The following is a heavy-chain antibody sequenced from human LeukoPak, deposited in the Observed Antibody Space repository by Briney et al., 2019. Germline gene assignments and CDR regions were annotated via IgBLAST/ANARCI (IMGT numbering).Heavy chain of an antibody. Sequence: ASVKVSCTASGYTFTNYDINWVRQATGQGVEWMGWMNPNSGNTGYAQKLQGRVTMTRNTSISTAYMELSSLRSEDTAVYYCARGPARSIAVRGWFDPWGQGTLVTVSS. CDR2: MNPNSGNT. J-gene: IGHJ5*02. D-gene: IGHD6-6*01. CDR3: ARGPARSIAVRGWFDP. V-gene: IGHV1-8*01. CDR1: GYTFTNYD.